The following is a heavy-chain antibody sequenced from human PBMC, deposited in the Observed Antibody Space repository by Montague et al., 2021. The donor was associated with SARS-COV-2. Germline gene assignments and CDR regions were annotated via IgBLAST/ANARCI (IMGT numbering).Heavy chain of an antibody. J-gene: IGHJ6*02. CDR1: GFTFRNYN. Sequence: SLRLSCAASGFTFRNYNFNWVRLYPGKGLEWVSSISTSSRFIYYADSAKGRFTISRDNAQNSLYLQMNSLRAEDTAVYYCARTLSIRGVVGYYGMDVWGQGTTLSVSS. CDR3: ARTLSIRGVVGYYGMDV. D-gene: IGHD3-10*01. CDR2: ISTSSRFI. V-gene: IGHV3-21*01.